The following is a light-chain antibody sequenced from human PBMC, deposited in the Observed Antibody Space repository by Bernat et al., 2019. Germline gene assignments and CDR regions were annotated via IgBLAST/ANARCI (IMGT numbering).Light chain of an antibody. CDR3: HSYDSSKQV. V-gene: IGLV6-57*04. J-gene: IGLJ3*02. Sequence: NFMLTQPHSVSESPGKTVAISCTRSSGSIASNYVRWYQQRPGSAPTTVIYEYNKRPSGVPDRFSGSIDSPSNSASLTISGLKTEDEAEYYWHSYDSSKQVFGGGTKLTVL. CDR1: SGSIASNY. CDR2: EYN.